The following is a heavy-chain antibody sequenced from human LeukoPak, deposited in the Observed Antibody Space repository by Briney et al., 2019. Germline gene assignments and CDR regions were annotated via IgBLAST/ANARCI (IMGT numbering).Heavy chain of an antibody. Sequence: SETLSLTCAVSGGSISSGGYFWAWIRQPPGKGLEWIGSIHYDGNTYYSPSLKSRVTISTDTSKNQFSLTLTSVTAADTAVYYCARDLRGSEYWGQGTLVTVSS. CDR3: ARDLRGSEY. D-gene: IGHD2-15*01. CDR2: IHYDGNT. CDR1: GGSISSGGYF. J-gene: IGHJ4*02. V-gene: IGHV4-39*07.